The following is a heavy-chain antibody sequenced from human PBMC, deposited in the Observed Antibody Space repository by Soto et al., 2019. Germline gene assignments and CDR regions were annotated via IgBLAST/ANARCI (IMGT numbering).Heavy chain of an antibody. V-gene: IGHV3-21*01. CDR3: AREESGGDPPLDY. D-gene: IGHD2-21*01. CDR2: ISSSSSYI. CDR1: GFTFSSYG. J-gene: IGHJ4*02. Sequence: GGSLRLSCAASGFTFSSYGMSWVRQAPGKGLEWVSAISSSSSYIYYADSVKGRFTISRDNAKNPLYLQMNSLRAEDTAVYYCAREESGGDPPLDYWGQGTLVTVSS.